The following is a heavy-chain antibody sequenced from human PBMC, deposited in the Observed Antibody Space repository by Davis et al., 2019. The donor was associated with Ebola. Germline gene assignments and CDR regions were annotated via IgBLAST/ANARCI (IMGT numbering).Heavy chain of an antibody. CDR3: ARVGILPGRHYGMDV. V-gene: IGHV4-31*03. CDR1: GGSISSGGYY. CDR2: IYYSGST. D-gene: IGHD1-26*01. J-gene: IGHJ6*02. Sequence: SETLSLTCTVSGGSISSGGYYWSWIRQHPGKGLEWIGYIYYSGSTYYNPSLKSRVTISVDTSKNQFSLKLSSVTAADTAVYYCARVGILPGRHYGMDVWGQGTMVTVSS.